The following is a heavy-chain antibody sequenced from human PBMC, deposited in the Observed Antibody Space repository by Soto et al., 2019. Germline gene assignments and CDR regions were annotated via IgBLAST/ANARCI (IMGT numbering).Heavy chain of an antibody. D-gene: IGHD3-22*01. J-gene: IGHJ4*02. CDR3: AKPLNYDSSGYDY. CDR1: GDSISSGDYS. Sequence: LSLTCAVSGDSISSGDYSWSWVRQAPGKGLEWVSAISGSGGSTYYADSVKGRFTISRDNSKNTLYLQMNSLRAEDTAVYYCAKPLNYDSSGYDYWGKGSLVTVSS. V-gene: IGHV3-23*01. CDR2: ISGSGGST.